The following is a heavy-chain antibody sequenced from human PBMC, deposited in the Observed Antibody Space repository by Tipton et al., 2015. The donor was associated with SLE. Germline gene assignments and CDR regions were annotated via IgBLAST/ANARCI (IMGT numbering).Heavy chain of an antibody. CDR2: IYPGDSDT. J-gene: IGHJ6*03. CDR3: ARSVWWLPPDYYYYMDV. V-gene: IGHV5-51*03. D-gene: IGHD5-12*01. Sequence: VQLVQSGAEVKKPGESLKISCKGSGYSFISYWIGWVRQMPGKGLEWMGIIYPGDSDTRYSPSFQGQVTISADKSISTAYLQWSSLKASATAMYYCARSVWWLPPDYYYYMDVWGKGTTVTVSS. CDR1: GYSFISYW.